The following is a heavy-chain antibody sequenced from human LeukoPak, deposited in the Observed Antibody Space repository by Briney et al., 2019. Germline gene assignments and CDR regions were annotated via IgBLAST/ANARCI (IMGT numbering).Heavy chain of an antibody. J-gene: IGHJ4*02. Sequence: GESLKISCKGSGYSFTSYWIGWERQMPGKGLEWMGLIYPGDSDTRYSPSFQGQVTISADKSISTAYLQWSSLKASDTAMYYCARHGYVEDTVVVPAAQFDYWGQGTLVTVSS. CDR1: GYSFTSYW. CDR3: ARHGYVEDTVVVPAAQFDY. D-gene: IGHD2-2*01. CDR2: IYPGDSDT. V-gene: IGHV5-51*01.